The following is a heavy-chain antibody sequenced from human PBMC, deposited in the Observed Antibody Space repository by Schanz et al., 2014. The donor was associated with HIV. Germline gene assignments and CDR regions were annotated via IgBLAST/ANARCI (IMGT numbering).Heavy chain of an antibody. CDR1: GYNFAAYG. V-gene: IGHV1-18*01. Sequence: QVQLVQSGAEVRKPGASVKVSCKTSGYNFAAYGISWVRQAAGQGFEWMGWISPSNGNTNYAQKFQGRVTMTTDTSTSTAYMDLRSLRSDDTAVYYCAREKTTLNWFDPWGQGTLVTVSS. J-gene: IGHJ5*02. CDR3: AREKTTLNWFDP. CDR2: ISPSNGNT.